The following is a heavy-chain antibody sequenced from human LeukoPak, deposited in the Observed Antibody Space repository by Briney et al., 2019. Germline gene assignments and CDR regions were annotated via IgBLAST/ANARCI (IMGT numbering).Heavy chain of an antibody. CDR1: GYTFTCYY. D-gene: IGHD6-13*01. V-gene: IGHV1-2*02. J-gene: IGHJ4*02. CDR3: ARGDSSSWYYFDY. CDR2: INPNNDDT. Sequence: ASVKVSCKASGYTFTCYYMHWVRQAPGQGLEWMGWINPNNDDTNYAQKFQGRVTMTRDTSINTAYMELSSLRSDDTAMYYCARGDSSSWYYFDYWGQGTLVTVSS.